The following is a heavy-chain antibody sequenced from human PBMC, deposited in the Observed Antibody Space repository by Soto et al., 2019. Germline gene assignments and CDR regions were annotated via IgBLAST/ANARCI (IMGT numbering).Heavy chain of an antibody. CDR1: GGSISSGDHY. Sequence: PSETLSLTCTVSGGSISSGDHYWSWIRQPPGKGLEWIGYTYYSGSTYYNPSLKSRVTISVDTSKNQFSLKLSSVTAADTAVYYCARDRGYSSSREYYYYGMDVWGQGTTVTVSS. V-gene: IGHV4-30-4*01. CDR3: ARDRGYSSSREYYYYGMDV. CDR2: TYYSGST. J-gene: IGHJ6*02. D-gene: IGHD6-13*01.